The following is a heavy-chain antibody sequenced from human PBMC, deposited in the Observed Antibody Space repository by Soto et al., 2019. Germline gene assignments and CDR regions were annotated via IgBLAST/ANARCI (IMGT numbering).Heavy chain of an antibody. J-gene: IGHJ6*02. CDR2: IIPIFGTA. Sequence: QVQLVQSGAEVKKPGSSVKVSCKASGGTFSSYAISWVRQAPGQGLEWMGGIIPIFGTANYAQKFQGRVTITADESTSTAYMELSRLRSEDTAVYYCARTNVEMAVYYYYGMDVWGQGTTVTVSS. CDR3: ARTNVEMAVYYYYGMDV. V-gene: IGHV1-69*12. D-gene: IGHD6-19*01. CDR1: GGTFSSYA.